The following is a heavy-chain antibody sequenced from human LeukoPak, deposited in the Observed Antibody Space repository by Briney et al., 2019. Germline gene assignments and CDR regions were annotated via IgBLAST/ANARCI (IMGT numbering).Heavy chain of an antibody. CDR1: GFNFINYW. Sequence: GGSLRLSCAASGFNFINYWMNWVRQAPGKGLEWVANIKVDGSEEYYVNSMKGRFSISRDNAKNSLYLQMNSLGVEDTAVYYCARVRAAAAYAFDVWGQGTVVTVSS. D-gene: IGHD6-13*01. J-gene: IGHJ3*01. CDR2: IKVDGSEE. V-gene: IGHV3-7*01. CDR3: ARVRAAAAYAFDV.